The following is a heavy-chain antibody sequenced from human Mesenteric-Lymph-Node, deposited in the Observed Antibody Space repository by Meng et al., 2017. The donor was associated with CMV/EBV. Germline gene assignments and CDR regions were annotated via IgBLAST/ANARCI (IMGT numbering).Heavy chain of an antibody. CDR3: ASLSGTGAFDI. CDR2: LGGSGAGI. Sequence: GESLKISCRGSGFTFSNYAMSWVRQTPGKGLEWLSGLGGSGAGIFSADSVKGRFTISRDNAENSLYLQMNSLRAEDTAVYYCASLSGTGAFDIWGQGTKVTVSS. V-gene: IGHV3-23*01. D-gene: IGHD6-13*01. J-gene: IGHJ3*02. CDR1: GFTFSNYA.